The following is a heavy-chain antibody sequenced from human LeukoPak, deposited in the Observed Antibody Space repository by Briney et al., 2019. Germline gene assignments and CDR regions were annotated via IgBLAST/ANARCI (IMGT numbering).Heavy chain of an antibody. D-gene: IGHD6-13*01. Sequence: GGSLRLSCAASGFTFSSYGMSWVRQAPGKGLEWVSGASAGGTTYYTGSVKGRFTISRDNSKSTLYLQMNSLRVEDTAVYYCAKGESYSSPGGASDIWGQGTMVTVSS. J-gene: IGHJ3*02. CDR1: GFTFSSYG. V-gene: IGHV3-23*01. CDR3: AKGESYSSPGGASDI. CDR2: ASAGGTT.